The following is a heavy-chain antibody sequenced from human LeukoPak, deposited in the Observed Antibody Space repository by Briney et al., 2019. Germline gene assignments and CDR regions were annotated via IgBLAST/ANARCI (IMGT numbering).Heavy chain of an antibody. Sequence: GASVKVSCKASGYNFISYYMHWVRQAPGQGLEWMGIINPSGGSTSYAQKFQDRVTMTRDTSTSTVYMELSSLKSEDTAVYYCAREDVVLVAAARYYYYGMDVSGQGTTVTVSS. D-gene: IGHD2-21*02. CDR1: GYNFISYY. J-gene: IGHJ6*02. V-gene: IGHV1-46*01. CDR2: INPSGGST. CDR3: AREDVVLVAAARYYYYGMDV.